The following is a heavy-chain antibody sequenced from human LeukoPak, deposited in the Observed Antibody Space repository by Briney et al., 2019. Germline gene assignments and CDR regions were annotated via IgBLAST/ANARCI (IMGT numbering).Heavy chain of an antibody. Sequence: GASVKVSCKASGYTFTSYGISWVRQAPGQGLEWMGWISAYNGNTNYAQKPQGRVTMTTDTSTSTAYMELRSLRSDDTAVYYCARGGVSDYYDSSGYYFWGQGTLVTVSS. CDR1: GYTFTSYG. J-gene: IGHJ4*02. D-gene: IGHD3-22*01. V-gene: IGHV1-18*01. CDR3: ARGGVSDYYDSSGYYF. CDR2: ISAYNGNT.